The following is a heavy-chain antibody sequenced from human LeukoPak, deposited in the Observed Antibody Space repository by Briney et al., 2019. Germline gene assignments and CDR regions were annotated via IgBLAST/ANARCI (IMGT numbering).Heavy chain of an antibody. CDR2: ISSGGNYI. V-gene: IGHV3-21*01. Sequence: GGSLRLSCAASGFTFSSYSMNRVRQAPGKGLEWVSSISSGGNYIYYADSVKGRFTISRDNAKNSLYLQMNSLRAEETAVYYCARAGILVAGTDWYFDLWGRGTLVTVSS. J-gene: IGHJ2*01. CDR1: GFTFSSYS. D-gene: IGHD6-19*01. CDR3: ARAGILVAGTDWYFDL.